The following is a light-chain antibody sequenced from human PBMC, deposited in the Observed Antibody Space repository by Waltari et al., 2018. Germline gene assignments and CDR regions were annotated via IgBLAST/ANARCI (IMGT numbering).Light chain of an antibody. V-gene: IGLV2-14*03. CDR2: DVS. Sequence: QSALTQPASVSGSPGQSITISCTGTASDVAFYNYVSWYQQHPGKAPKVIIYDVSERPSGVSNRFSGSKSGNAAYLTISGLQAEDEADYYSNSYTGSSSGVFGGGTKLTV. J-gene: IGLJ3*02. CDR3: NSYTGSSSGV. CDR1: ASDVAFYNY.